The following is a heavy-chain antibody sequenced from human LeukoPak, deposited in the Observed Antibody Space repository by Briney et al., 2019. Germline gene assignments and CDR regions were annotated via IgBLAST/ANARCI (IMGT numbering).Heavy chain of an antibody. Sequence: SETLSLTCTVSGGSISSYYWSWIRQPPGKGLEWIGYIYYSGSTNYNPSLKSRVTIPVDTSKNQFSLKLSSVTAADTAVYYCARLPEQWNSGYYYMDVWGKGTTVTVSS. J-gene: IGHJ6*03. V-gene: IGHV4-59*01. CDR3: ARLPEQWNSGYYYMDV. D-gene: IGHD6-19*01. CDR2: IYYSGST. CDR1: GGSISSYY.